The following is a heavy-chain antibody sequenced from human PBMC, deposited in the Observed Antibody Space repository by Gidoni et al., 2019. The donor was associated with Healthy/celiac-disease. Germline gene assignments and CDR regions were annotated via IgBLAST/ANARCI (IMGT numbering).Heavy chain of an antibody. J-gene: IGHJ3*02. V-gene: IGHV3-21*01. CDR1: TFSSYS. D-gene: IGHD3-22*01. Sequence: TFSSYSMNWVRQGPGKGLEWVSSSSSSSSYRYHADSVKGRFTVSRDNAKNSLYLQMNSLRAEDTAVYYCARDVTMIVVASDAFDIWGQGTMVTVSS. CDR3: ARDVTMIVVASDAFDI. CDR2: SSSSSSYR.